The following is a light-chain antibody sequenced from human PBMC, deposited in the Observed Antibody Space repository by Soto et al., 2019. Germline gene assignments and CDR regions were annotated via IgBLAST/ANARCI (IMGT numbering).Light chain of an antibody. Sequence: QSVLTQPPSASGTPGQRVTISCSGSSSNIGSNYVFWYQQLPGTAPKLLIYRNNQRPSGVPDRFSGSKSGTSASLAISGLRSEDKADYYCAAWDVSLSGHVVFGGGTKLTVL. V-gene: IGLV1-47*01. CDR1: SSNIGSNY. J-gene: IGLJ2*01. CDR2: RNN. CDR3: AAWDVSLSGHVV.